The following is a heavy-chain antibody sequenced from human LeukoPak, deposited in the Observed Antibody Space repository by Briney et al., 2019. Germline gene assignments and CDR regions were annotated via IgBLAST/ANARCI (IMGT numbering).Heavy chain of an antibody. D-gene: IGHD3-22*01. CDR1: GGSISSYY. V-gene: IGHV4-4*07. CDR3: ARGSYDSSGYYPYYFDY. J-gene: IGHJ4*02. Sequence: SETLSLTCTVSGGSISSYYWSWFRQPAGKGLEWIGRIYTSGSTNYNPSLMSRVTMSVDTSKNQFSLKLSSVTAADTAVYYCARGSYDSSGYYPYYFDYWGQGTLVTVSS. CDR2: IYTSGST.